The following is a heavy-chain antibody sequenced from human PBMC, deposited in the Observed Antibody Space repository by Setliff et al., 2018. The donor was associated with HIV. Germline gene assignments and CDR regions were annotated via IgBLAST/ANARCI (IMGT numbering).Heavy chain of an antibody. Sequence: TLSLTCTVSGGSISSGAYLWAWIRQPAGKGLEWIGRIFRAGNATYSPSLKSRATMSIDASQNQFSLKLKHVTAADTAVYHCGGNGYYSIDYWGQGTQVTVSS. J-gene: IGHJ4*02. CDR2: IFRAGNA. D-gene: IGHD3-22*01. CDR3: GGNGYYSIDY. V-gene: IGHV4-61*02. CDR1: GGSISSGAYL.